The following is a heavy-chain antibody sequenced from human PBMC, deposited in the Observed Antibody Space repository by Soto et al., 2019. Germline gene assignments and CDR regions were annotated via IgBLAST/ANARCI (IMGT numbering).Heavy chain of an antibody. V-gene: IGHV1-2*04. CDR3: ARGGDRYYDILTGYPAGGFLDY. CDR2: INPNSGGT. Sequence: GSVKVSCKASGYTFTGYYMHWVRQAPGQGLEWMGWINPNSGGTNYAQKFQGWVTMTRDTSISTAYMELSRLRSDDTAVYYCARGGDRYYDILTGYPAGGFLDYWGQRTLVTSPQ. D-gene: IGHD3-9*01. J-gene: IGHJ4*02. CDR1: GYTFTGYY.